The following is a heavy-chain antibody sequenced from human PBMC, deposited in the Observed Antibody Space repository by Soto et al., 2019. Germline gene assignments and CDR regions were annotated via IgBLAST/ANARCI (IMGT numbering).Heavy chain of an antibody. CDR3: ARRGYSGYASHYYYYHGMDV. Sequence: GASVKVACTASGCTFSSYAISWVRQAPGQGLEWMGGIIPIFGTANYAQKFQGRITITADESTGTAYMELSSLRSEDTAVYYCARRGYSGYASHYYYYHGMDVWGQGTTVTVSS. D-gene: IGHD5-12*01. CDR2: IIPIFGTA. J-gene: IGHJ6*02. CDR1: GCTFSSYA. V-gene: IGHV1-69*13.